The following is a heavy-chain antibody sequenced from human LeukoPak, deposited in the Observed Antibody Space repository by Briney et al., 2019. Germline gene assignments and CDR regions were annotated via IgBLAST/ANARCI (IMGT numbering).Heavy chain of an antibody. CDR1: GFTFSGYA. CDR3: ARRERDGYNYFDY. J-gene: IGHJ4*02. Sequence: PGGPLRLSCAVSGFTFSGYAMHWVRQATGKGLEHVSTINTDGGSTYYAKSVKGRFTISRDNSKNTLYLQMGSLRAEDMAVYYCARRERDGYNYFDYWGQGTLVTVSS. V-gene: IGHV3-64*01. D-gene: IGHD5-24*01. CDR2: INTDGGST.